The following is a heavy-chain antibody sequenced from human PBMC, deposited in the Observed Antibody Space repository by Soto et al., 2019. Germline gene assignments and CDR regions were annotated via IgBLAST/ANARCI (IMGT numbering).Heavy chain of an antibody. Sequence: SETLSLTCTVSGDSISSYYWSWIRQPPGKGLEWIGYIYYSGSTNYNPSLKSRVTISVDTSKNQFSLKLGSVTAADTAVYYCARGYGDYVLDYWGQGTLVTVSS. V-gene: IGHV4-59*08. CDR3: ARGYGDYVLDY. J-gene: IGHJ4*02. CDR1: GDSISSYY. CDR2: IYYSGST. D-gene: IGHD4-17*01.